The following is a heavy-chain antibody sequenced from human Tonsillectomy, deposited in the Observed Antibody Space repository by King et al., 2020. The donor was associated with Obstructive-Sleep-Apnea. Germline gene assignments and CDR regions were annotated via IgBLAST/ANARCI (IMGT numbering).Heavy chain of an antibody. CDR2: ISSNGDST. CDR3: ARRTIFGSGMDV. CDR1: EFTFSSYA. J-gene: IGHJ6*02. D-gene: IGHD3-3*01. V-gene: IGHV3-64*01. Sequence: VQLVESGGGLVQPGGSLRLSCAASEFTFSSYAMNWVRQAPGKGLEYVSAISSNGDSTYYANSVKGRFNISRDNSKNTLYLQMGSLRAEDMAVYYCARRTIFGSGMDVWGQGTTVTVSS.